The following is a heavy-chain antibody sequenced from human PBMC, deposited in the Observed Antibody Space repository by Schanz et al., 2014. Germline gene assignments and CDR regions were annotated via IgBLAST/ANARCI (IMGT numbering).Heavy chain of an antibody. D-gene: IGHD5-18*01. J-gene: IGHJ3*02. CDR1: GYTFTDYG. Sequence: QVQLVQSGGEMKKPGASVKVSCKASGYTFTDYGLSWVRQAPGQGLEWLGWITAYNGDTNYALKLQGRVTMTTDTSTGTAYMELRSLRSDDTALYYCARGGYSYALSAFDIWGQGTMVTVSS. CDR2: ITAYNGDT. CDR3: ARGGYSYALSAFDI. V-gene: IGHV1-18*01.